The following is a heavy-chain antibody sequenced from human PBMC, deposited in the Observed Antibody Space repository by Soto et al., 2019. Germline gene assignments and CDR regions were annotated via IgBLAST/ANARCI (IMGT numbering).Heavy chain of an antibody. Sequence: GGSLRLSCAASGFTFSDHYMDWVRQAPGKGLEWVGRTRNKANSYTTEYAASVKGRFTISRDDSKNSLYLQMNSLKTEDTAVYYCARAGGRLYYYMDVWGKGTTVTVSS. D-gene: IGHD3-16*01. CDR2: TRNKANSYTT. CDR1: GFTFSDHY. V-gene: IGHV3-72*01. J-gene: IGHJ6*03. CDR3: ARAGGRLYYYMDV.